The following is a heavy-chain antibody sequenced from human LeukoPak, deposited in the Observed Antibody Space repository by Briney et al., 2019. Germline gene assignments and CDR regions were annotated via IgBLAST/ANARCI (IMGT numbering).Heavy chain of an antibody. CDR3: AAMVRGKNDY. Sequence: SETLSLTCAVYGGSFSGYYWSWIRQPPGKGLEWIWEINHSGSTNYNPSLKSRVTISVDTSKNQFSLKLSSVTAADTAVYYCAAMVRGKNDYWGQGTLVTVSS. CDR1: GGSFSGYY. CDR2: INHSGST. J-gene: IGHJ4*02. V-gene: IGHV4-34*01. D-gene: IGHD3-10*01.